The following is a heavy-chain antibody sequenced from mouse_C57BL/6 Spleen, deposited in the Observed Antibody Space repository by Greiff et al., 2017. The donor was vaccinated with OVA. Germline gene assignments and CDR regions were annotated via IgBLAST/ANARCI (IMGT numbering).Heavy chain of an antibody. D-gene: IGHD1-1*01. CDR2: ISDGGSYT. CDR1: GFTFSSYA. V-gene: IGHV5-4*01. Sequence: EVKLVESGGGLVKPGGSLKLSCAASGFTFSSYAMSWVRQTPEKRLEWVATISDGGSYTYYPDNVKGRFTISRDNAKNNLYLQMSHLKSEDTAMYYYARECYGSHAMDYWGQGTSVTVSS. CDR3: ARECYGSHAMDY. J-gene: IGHJ4*01.